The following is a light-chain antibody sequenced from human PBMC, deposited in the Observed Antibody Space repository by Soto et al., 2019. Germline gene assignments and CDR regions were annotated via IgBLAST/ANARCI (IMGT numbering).Light chain of an antibody. CDR1: SGDVGGYYY. CDR2: EVS. Sequence: QSVLTQPASVSGSPGQSITISCTGTSGDVGGYYYVSWYQQLPGKAPKLMISEVSNRPSGVSNRFSGSKSGNTASLTISGLQAEDEADYYCISYTGSSTSYVFGSGTKVTVL. J-gene: IGLJ1*01. V-gene: IGLV2-14*01. CDR3: ISYTGSSTSYV.